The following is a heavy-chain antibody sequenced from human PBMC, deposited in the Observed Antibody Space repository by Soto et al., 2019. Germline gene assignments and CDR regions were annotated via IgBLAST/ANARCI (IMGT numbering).Heavy chain of an antibody. CDR2: IIPILGIA. V-gene: IGHV1-69*04. CDR3: ARDSQYYYGSGSTFAFDP. J-gene: IGHJ5*02. Sequence: TISWVRQAPGQGLEWMGRIIPILGIANYAQKFQGRVTITADKSTSTAYMELSSLRSEDTAVYYCARDSQYYYGSGSTFAFDPWGQGTLVTVSS. CDR1: T. D-gene: IGHD3-10*01.